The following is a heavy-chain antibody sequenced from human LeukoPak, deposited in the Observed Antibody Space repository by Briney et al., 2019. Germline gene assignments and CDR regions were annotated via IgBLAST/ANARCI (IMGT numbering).Heavy chain of an antibody. CDR1: GFTFSDHF. CDR3: ARERNSGSYFLGSFDY. J-gene: IGHJ4*02. Sequence: PGGSLRLSCTASGFTFSDHFMDWVRQAPGKGLEWVGRTRNKANDYTTEYAASVRGRFTISRDDSTNSLYLQMNSLQTEDTAVYYCARERNSGSYFLGSFDYWGQGTLVTFSS. CDR2: TRNKANDYTT. V-gene: IGHV3-72*01. D-gene: IGHD1-26*01.